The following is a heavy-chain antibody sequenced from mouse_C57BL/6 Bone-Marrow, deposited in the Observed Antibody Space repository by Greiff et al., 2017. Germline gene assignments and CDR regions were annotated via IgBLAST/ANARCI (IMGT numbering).Heavy chain of an antibody. Sequence: QVQLKQPGAELVKPGASVKMSCKASGYTFTSYWITWVKQRPGQGLEWIGDIYPGSGSTNYNEKFKSKATLTVDTSSSTAYMQLSSLTSEDSAVYYCARGDGYYDAMDYWGQGTSVTVSS. CDR3: ARGDGYYDAMDY. D-gene: IGHD2-3*01. V-gene: IGHV1-55*01. CDR1: GYTFTSYW. J-gene: IGHJ4*01. CDR2: IYPGSGST.